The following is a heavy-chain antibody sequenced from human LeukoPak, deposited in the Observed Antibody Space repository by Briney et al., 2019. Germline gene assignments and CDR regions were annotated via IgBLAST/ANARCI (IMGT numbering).Heavy chain of an antibody. CDR3: ARDPLPYDILTGRPLHFDY. D-gene: IGHD3-9*01. J-gene: IGHJ4*02. V-gene: IGHV1-18*01. CDR2: ISAYNGNT. CDR1: GYTFTSYG. Sequence: ASVKVSCKASGYTFTSYGISWVRQAPGQGLEWMGWISAYNGNTNYARKLQGRVTMTTDTSTSTAYMELRSLRSDDTAVYYCARDPLPYDILTGRPLHFDYWGQGTLVTVSS.